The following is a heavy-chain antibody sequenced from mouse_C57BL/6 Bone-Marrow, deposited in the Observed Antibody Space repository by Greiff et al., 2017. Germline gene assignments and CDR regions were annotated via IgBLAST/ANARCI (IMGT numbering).Heavy chain of an antibody. CDR2: IDPENGDA. CDR3: TFNYYGSRGAY. CDR1: GFNIKDDY. J-gene: IGHJ3*01. D-gene: IGHD1-1*01. Sequence: VQLQQSVAELVRPGASVKLSCTASGFNIKDDYMHWVKQRPEQGLEWIGWIDPENGDAEYASKFQGKATITADTSSNTAYLQLSSLTSEDTAVYYCTFNYYGSRGAYRGQGTLVTVSA. V-gene: IGHV14-4*01.